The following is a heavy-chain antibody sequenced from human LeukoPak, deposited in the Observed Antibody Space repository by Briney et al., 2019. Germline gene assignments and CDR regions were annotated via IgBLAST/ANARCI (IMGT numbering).Heavy chain of an antibody. Sequence: PSETLSLTCSVSGGSISSGGYYWSWIRQHLGKGLEWIGYIYFSGSTYYNPSLKSRITMSLDTSKNQFSLRLSSVTAADTAVYYCARSLRYCGGGSCYSGYFQYWGQGTLVTVSS. V-gene: IGHV4-31*03. D-gene: IGHD2-15*01. CDR3: ARSLRYCGGGSCYSGYFQY. J-gene: IGHJ1*01. CDR1: GGSISSGGYY. CDR2: IYFSGST.